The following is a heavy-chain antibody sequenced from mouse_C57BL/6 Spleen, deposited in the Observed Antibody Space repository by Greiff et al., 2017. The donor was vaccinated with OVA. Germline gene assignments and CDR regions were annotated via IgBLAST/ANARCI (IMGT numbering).Heavy chain of an antibody. J-gene: IGHJ3*01. CDR2: ISGGGGNT. Sequence: EVQLVESGGGLVKPGGSLKLSCAASGFTFSSYTMSWVRQTPEKRLEWVATISGGGGNTYYPDSVKGRFTISRDKAKNTLYLQMSSLRSEDTALYYCARLLLRGSSPGWFAYWGQGTLVTVSA. CDR3: ARLLLRGSSPGWFAY. D-gene: IGHD1-1*01. V-gene: IGHV5-9*01. CDR1: GFTFSSYT.